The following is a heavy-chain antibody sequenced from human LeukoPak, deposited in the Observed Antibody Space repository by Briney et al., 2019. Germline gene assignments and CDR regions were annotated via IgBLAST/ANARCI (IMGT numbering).Heavy chain of an antibody. CDR1: GGSISSGSYY. Sequence: PSETLSLTCTVSGGSISSGSYYWSWIRQPAGNGLEWIGRIYTSGSTNYNPSLKSRVTISVDTSKNQFSLKLSSVTAADTAVYYCARRHFLVCSSTSCYRRPKAKRKNNWFDPWGQGTLVTVSS. J-gene: IGHJ5*02. D-gene: IGHD2-2*01. CDR2: IYTSGST. CDR3: ARRHFLVCSSTSCYRRPKAKRKNNWFDP. V-gene: IGHV4-61*02.